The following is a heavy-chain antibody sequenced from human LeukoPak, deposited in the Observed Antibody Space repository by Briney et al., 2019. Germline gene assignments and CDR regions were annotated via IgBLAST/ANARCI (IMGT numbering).Heavy chain of an antibody. D-gene: IGHD2-15*01. J-gene: IGHJ5*02. Sequence: ASVKVSCKASGGSFSNSAISWVRQAPGQGLEWMGGIIPMLGTINYAQKFQGRLTISADESTSTAYMELSSLRPEDTAVYYCAREPTVVVVAATRWFDPWGQGTLVTVSS. CDR2: IIPMLGTI. V-gene: IGHV1-69*13. CDR3: AREPTVVVVAATRWFDP. CDR1: GGSFSNSA.